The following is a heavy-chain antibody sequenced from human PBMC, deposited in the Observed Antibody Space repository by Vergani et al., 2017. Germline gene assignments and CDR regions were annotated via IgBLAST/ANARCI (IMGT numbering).Heavy chain of an antibody. CDR2: ISWNSGSI. J-gene: IGHJ4*02. CDR3: AKDMSYDSSGSDY. D-gene: IGHD3-22*01. V-gene: IGHV3-9*01. CDR1: GFTFDDYA. Sequence: VQLVESGGGVVQPGRSLRLSCAASGFTFDDYAMHWVRQAPGKGLEWVSGISWNSGSIGYADSVKGRFTISRDNAKNSLYLQMNSLRAEDTALYYCAKDMSYDSSGSDYWGQGTLVTVSS.